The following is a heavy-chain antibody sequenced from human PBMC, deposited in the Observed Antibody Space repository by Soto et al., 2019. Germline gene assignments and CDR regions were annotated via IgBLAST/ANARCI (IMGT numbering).Heavy chain of an antibody. CDR1: GGSISSGDYY. J-gene: IGHJ4*02. CDR3: AREGPSGIAAAGTVYY. D-gene: IGHD6-13*01. V-gene: IGHV4-30-4*01. Sequence: QVQLQESGPGLVKPSQTLSLTCTVSGGSISSGDYYWSWIRQPPGKGLEWIGYIYYSGSTYYNPSLKSRVTISVDTSKNPFSLELSSVTAADAAVYYCAREGPSGIAAAGTVYYWGQGTLVTVSS. CDR2: IYYSGST.